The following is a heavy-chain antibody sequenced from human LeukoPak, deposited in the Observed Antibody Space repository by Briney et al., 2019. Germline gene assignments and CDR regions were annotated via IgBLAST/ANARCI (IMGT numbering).Heavy chain of an antibody. D-gene: IGHD3-3*01. CDR1: GFTFSSYW. Sequence: PGGSLRLSCAASGFTFSSYWMSWVRQAPGKGLEWVANIRQDGSEKHYVDSVKGRFTISRDNAENSLYLQTNSLRAEDTAVYYCAKEAWSGSISRLNYWGQGTLVTVSS. CDR2: IRQDGSEK. CDR3: AKEAWSGSISRLNY. J-gene: IGHJ4*02. V-gene: IGHV3-7*03.